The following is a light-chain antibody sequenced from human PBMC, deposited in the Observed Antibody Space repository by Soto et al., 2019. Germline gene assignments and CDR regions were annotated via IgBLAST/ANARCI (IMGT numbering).Light chain of an antibody. J-gene: IGKJ5*01. CDR3: QQYNNWTPIT. Sequence: EIVLTQSPASLSLSPGERATLSCRASQSVSLSLAWYQQKPGQAPRLLIYGASSRATSIPARFSGSGSGTESNLTTSSRQSEHVAFYYCQQYNNWTPITFGHGTRLENK. CDR2: GAS. V-gene: IGKV3-15*01. CDR1: QSVSLS.